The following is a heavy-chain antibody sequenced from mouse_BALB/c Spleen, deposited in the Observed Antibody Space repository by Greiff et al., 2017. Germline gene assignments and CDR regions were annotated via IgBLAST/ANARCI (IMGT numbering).Heavy chain of an antibody. CDR2: INPYNDGT. D-gene: IGHD2-1*01. CDR1: GYTFTSYV. J-gene: IGHJ3*01. Sequence: VQLQQSGPELVKPGASVKMSCKASGYTFTSYVMHWVKQKPGQGLEWIGYINPYNDGTKYNEKFKGQATLTSDKSSSTAYMELSSLTSEDSAVYYCARGGYGNYAGGIFAYWGQGTLVTVSA. V-gene: IGHV1-14*01. CDR3: ARGGYGNYAGGIFAY.